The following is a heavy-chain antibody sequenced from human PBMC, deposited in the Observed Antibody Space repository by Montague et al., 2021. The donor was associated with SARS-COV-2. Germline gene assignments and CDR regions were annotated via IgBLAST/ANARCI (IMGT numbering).Heavy chain of an antibody. CDR1: GFSLSTSGMC. J-gene: IGHJ6*02. Sequence: PALVKPTQTLTLTCTFSGFSLSTSGMCVSWIRQPPGKALEWLARXDWDDDKYYSTSLKIRLTISKDTSKNQVVLTMTNMDPVDTATYYCARTAGTDYTGYYYYAMDVWGQGTTVTVSS. V-gene: IGHV2-70*11. CDR2: XDWDDDK. D-gene: IGHD3-10*01. CDR3: ARTAGTDYTGYYYYAMDV.